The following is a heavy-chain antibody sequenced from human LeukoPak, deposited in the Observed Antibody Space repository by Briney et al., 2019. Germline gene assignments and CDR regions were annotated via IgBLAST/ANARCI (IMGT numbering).Heavy chain of an antibody. V-gene: IGHV1-46*01. Sequence: ASVKVSCKASGYTFTSYYMHWVRQAPGQGLEWMGIINPSGGSTSYAQKFQGRVTMIRDTSTSTVYMELSSLRSEDTAVYYCARDNYDILTGYHTFDYWGQGTLVTVSS. D-gene: IGHD3-9*01. J-gene: IGHJ4*02. CDR1: GYTFTSYY. CDR2: INPSGGST. CDR3: ARDNYDILTGYHTFDY.